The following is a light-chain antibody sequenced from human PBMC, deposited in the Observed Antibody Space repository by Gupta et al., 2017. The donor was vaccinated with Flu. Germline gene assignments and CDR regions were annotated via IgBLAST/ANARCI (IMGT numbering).Light chain of an antibody. J-gene: IGKJ4*01. V-gene: IGKV3-15*01. CDR1: QSVSSK. CDR2: GAS. CDR3: QQYNNWPL. Sequence: PGERATLSCRASQSVSSKLAWYQQKPGQAPRLLIYGASTRATGIPARFSGSGSGTEFTLTISSLQSEDFALYYCQQYNNWPLFGGGTKVEIK.